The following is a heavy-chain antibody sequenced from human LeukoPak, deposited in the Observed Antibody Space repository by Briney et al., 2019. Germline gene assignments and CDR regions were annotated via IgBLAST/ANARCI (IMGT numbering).Heavy chain of an antibody. CDR1: GGSFSGYY. V-gene: IGHV4-34*01. CDR2: INHSGST. Sequence: PSETLSLTCAVYGGSFSGYYGSWIRQPPGKGLEWIGEINHSGSTNYNPSLKSRVTISVDTSKNQFSLKLSSVTAADTAVYYCARGASGYCSSTSCYYFDYWGQGTLVTVSS. J-gene: IGHJ4*02. D-gene: IGHD2-2*01. CDR3: ARGASGYCSSTSCYYFDY.